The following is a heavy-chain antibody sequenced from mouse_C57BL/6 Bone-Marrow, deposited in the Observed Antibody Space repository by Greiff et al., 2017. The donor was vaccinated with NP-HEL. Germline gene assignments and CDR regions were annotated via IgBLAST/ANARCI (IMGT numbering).Heavy chain of an antibody. J-gene: IGHJ2*01. Sequence: EVQLVESGGGLVKPGGSLKLSCAASGFTFSSYTMSWVRQTPEKRLEWVATISGGGGNTYYPDSVKGRFTISRDNAKNTLYLQMSSLRSEDTALYYCARQGLLPPFDYWGQGTTLTVSS. CDR1: GFTFSSYT. CDR3: ARQGLLPPFDY. V-gene: IGHV5-9*01. D-gene: IGHD1-1*01. CDR2: ISGGGGNT.